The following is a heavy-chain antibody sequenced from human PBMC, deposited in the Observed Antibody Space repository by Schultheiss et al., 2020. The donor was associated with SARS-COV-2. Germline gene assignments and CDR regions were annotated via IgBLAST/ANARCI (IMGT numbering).Heavy chain of an antibody. V-gene: IGHV3-23*01. D-gene: IGHD4-17*01. Sequence: GGSLRLSCAASGFTFSSYAMSWVRQAPGKGLEWVSAISGSGGSTYYADSVKGRFTISRDNAKNSLYLQINSLRAEDTAVYYCARDYYGDYFFDYWGQGTLVTVSS. CDR2: ISGSGGST. J-gene: IGHJ4*02. CDR1: GFTFSSYA. CDR3: ARDYYGDYFFDY.